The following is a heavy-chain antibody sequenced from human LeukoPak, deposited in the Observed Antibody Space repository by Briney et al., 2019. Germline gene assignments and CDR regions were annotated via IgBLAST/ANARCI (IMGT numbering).Heavy chain of an antibody. Sequence: GGSLRLSCTASGFTFSSYWMDWVRQAPGKGLVWVSRITSDGSGTTYVDSVKGRFTISRDNAKNTLYLQMNSLRAEDTAVYYCVRDGDYVGGDFDYWGQGILVTVSS. CDR1: GFTFSSYW. CDR2: ITSDGSGT. CDR3: VRDGDYVGGDFDY. J-gene: IGHJ4*02. V-gene: IGHV3-74*01. D-gene: IGHD4-17*01.